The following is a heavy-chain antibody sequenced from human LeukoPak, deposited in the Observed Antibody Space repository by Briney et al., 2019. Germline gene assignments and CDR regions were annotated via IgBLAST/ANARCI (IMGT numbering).Heavy chain of an antibody. CDR2: INGGGSTT. V-gene: IGHV3-23*01. CDR1: GFTFRRYA. J-gene: IGHJ4*02. D-gene: IGHD1-14*01. CDR3: ARRTADYYFDY. Sequence: TGESLTLSCAASGFTFRRYAMTWVRQAPGKGLEWVSGINGGGSTTYYADSVKGRFTISRDSSNNTLNLQMNSLRAEDTAIYYCARRTADYYFDYWGQGTLVTVSS.